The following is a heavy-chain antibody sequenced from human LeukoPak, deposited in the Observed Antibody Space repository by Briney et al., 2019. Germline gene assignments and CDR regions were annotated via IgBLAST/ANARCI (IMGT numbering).Heavy chain of an antibody. V-gene: IGHV3-7*01. CDR2: IYQDGREK. CDR1: GFPFTIYW. J-gene: IGHJ4*02. Sequence: GGSLRLSCAASGFPFTIYWMSWVRQAPGKGLEWVANIYQDGREKYFVDSVRGRFSIFRDNDKNTLYLQMNSLRVEDTAIYYCARGRYLDWLPYFFDYWGQGTLVTVSS. CDR3: ARGRYLDWLPYFFDY. D-gene: IGHD3-9*01.